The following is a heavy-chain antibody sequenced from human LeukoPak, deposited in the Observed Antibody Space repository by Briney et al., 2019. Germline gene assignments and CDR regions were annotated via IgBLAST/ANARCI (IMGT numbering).Heavy chain of an antibody. CDR2: INHSGST. CDR3: ARSRIAVAGTFDY. J-gene: IGHJ4*02. Sequence: SETLSLTCAVYGGSFSGYYWSWIRQPPGKGLEWIGEINHSGSTYYNPSLKSRVTISVDTSKNQFSLKLSSVTAADTAVYYCARSRIAVAGTFDYWGQGTLVTVSS. V-gene: IGHV4-34*01. D-gene: IGHD6-19*01. CDR1: GGSFSGYY.